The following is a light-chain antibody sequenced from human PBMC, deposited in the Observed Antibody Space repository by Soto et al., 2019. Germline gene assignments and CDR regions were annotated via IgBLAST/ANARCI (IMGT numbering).Light chain of an antibody. Sequence: EIQVPRSPPSLYEYVRDRVTITCRASQSIVTYLNWYLQKPGKAPKLLIYAASNLQSGVPSRFSGSGSGTDFTLTISSLQPEDFATYFCQQSYSTPPWTFGQGTKV. CDR1: QSIVTY. CDR3: QQSYSTPPWT. J-gene: IGKJ1*01. CDR2: AAS. V-gene: IGKV1-39*01.